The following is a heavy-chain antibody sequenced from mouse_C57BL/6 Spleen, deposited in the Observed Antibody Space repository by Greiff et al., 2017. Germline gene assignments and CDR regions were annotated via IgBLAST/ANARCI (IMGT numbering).Heavy chain of an antibody. Sequence: QVQLQQPGAELVKPGASVKLSCKASGYTFTSYWMQWVKQRPGQGLEWIGEIDPSDSYTNYNQKFKGQAKLTVDTSSSTAYMQRSSLTSEDSAVYDCARSEYYAMDYWGQGTSGTVSS. CDR1: GYTFTSYW. CDR3: ARSEYYAMDY. V-gene: IGHV1-50*01. CDR2: IDPSDSYT. J-gene: IGHJ4*01.